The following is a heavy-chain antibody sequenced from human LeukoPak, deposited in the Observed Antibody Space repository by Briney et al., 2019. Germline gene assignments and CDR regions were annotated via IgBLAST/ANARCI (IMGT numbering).Heavy chain of an antibody. CDR3: ARDFGGSNYYAFDI. Sequence: PGGSLRLSCAASGFTFSSYGMHWGRQAPGKGLEWVAVISYDGSNTYYADPVKGRFTISRDNSKNTLYLQMNSLRAEDTAVYYCARDFGGSNYYAFDIWGQGTMVTVSS. V-gene: IGHV3-30*03. CDR2: ISYDGSNT. J-gene: IGHJ3*02. CDR1: GFTFSSYG. D-gene: IGHD1-26*01.